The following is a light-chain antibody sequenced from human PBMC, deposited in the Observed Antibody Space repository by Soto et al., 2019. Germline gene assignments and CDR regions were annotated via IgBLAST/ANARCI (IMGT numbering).Light chain of an antibody. CDR1: ESVSNN. CDR3: QQYNNWPYA. J-gene: IGKJ2*01. V-gene: IGKV3-15*01. Sequence: IVMTQSPAILSVSPGDRATLSCRASESVSNNLAWYQHEPGQAPRLLIYDASTRATGIPARFSGSGSGTEFTLTISSLQSEDFAAYYCQQYNNWPYAFGQGTRLDIK. CDR2: DAS.